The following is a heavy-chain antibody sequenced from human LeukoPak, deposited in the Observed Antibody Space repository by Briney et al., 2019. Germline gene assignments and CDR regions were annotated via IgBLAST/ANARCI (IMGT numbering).Heavy chain of an antibody. Sequence: GASVKVSCKASGITVTDYFIHWVRQAPGQGLEWMGWIYPHNGGTNYAQNFRGRVTMTRATSINTVYMGLTRLTSDDTAIYYCTGHSSSSDGWFDPWGQGTLVTVSS. J-gene: IGHJ5*02. CDR1: GITVTDYF. CDR3: TGHSSSSDGWFDP. V-gene: IGHV1-2*02. D-gene: IGHD6-6*01. CDR2: IYPHNGGT.